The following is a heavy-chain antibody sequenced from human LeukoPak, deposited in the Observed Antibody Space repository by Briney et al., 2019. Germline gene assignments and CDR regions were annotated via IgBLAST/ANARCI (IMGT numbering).Heavy chain of an antibody. CDR3: ARPGIVGSKVDY. J-gene: IGHJ4*02. CDR1: GGSISSGSYY. CDR2: IYYSGST. D-gene: IGHD1-26*01. Sequence: PSETLSLTCTVSGGSISSGSYYWGWIRQPPGKGLEWIGSIYYSGSTYYNPSLKSRVTISVDTSKNQFSLKLSSVTAADTAVYYCARPGIVGSKVDYWGQGTLVTVSS. V-gene: IGHV4-39*01.